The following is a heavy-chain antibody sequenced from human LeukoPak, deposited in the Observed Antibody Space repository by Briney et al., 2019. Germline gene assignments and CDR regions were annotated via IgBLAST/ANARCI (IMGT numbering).Heavy chain of an antibody. CDR1: GYTFTSYD. CDR2: MSPNSGNT. J-gene: IGHJ3*02. CDR3: ASPRGYYDSSGYYYMNAFDI. D-gene: IGHD3-22*01. V-gene: IGHV1-8*01. Sequence: ASVKVSCKASGYTFTSYDINWVRQATGQGLEWMGWMSPNSGNTGYAQKFQGRVTMTRNTSISTAYMELSSLRSEDTAVYYCASPRGYYDSSGYYYMNAFDIWGQGTMVTVSS.